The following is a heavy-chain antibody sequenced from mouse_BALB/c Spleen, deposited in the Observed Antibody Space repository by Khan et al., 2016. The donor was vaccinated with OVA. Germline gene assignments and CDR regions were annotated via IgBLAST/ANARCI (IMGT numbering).Heavy chain of an antibody. Sequence: QVQLKQSGAELAKPGASVKMSCKASGYTFTTYWMYWVKQRPGQGLEWIGYINPTSDYTDYNEKFKDKATLSADKSSSTAYMQLSSLTSEDSAVYYCARDRIDYWGQGTTLTVSS. CDR3: ARDRIDY. V-gene: IGHV1-7*01. CDR2: INPTSDYT. CDR1: GYTFTTYW. J-gene: IGHJ2*01.